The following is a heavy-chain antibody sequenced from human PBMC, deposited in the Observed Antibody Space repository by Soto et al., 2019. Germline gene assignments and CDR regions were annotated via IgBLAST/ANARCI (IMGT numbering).Heavy chain of an antibody. J-gene: IGHJ5*02. Sequence: QVQLVQSGAEVKKPGASVKVSCKSSGYTFTSYGISWVRQAPGQGLEWMGWISGYNGNTNYAQKLQGRVTMTTDTSTSTAYMELRSLRSDDTAVYHCARDEGYKWNDGGWFDPWGQGTLVTVSS. D-gene: IGHD1-1*01. CDR3: ARDEGYKWNDGGWFDP. V-gene: IGHV1-18*01. CDR2: ISGYNGNT. CDR1: GYTFTSYG.